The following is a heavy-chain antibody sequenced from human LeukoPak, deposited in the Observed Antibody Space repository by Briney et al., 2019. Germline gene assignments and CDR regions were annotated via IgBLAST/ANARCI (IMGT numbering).Heavy chain of an antibody. CDR1: GGSISSGSYY. CDR3: ARAYYDFWSSFDY. V-gene: IGHV4-61*02. J-gene: IGHJ4*02. Sequence: PSETLSLTCTVSGGSISSGSYYWRWLRQPAGKGLEWFGRIYTSGSTNYNPSLKSRLTITVDTSKNQFSLKLSSVTAADTAVYYCARAYYDFWSSFDYWGQGTLVTVSS. D-gene: IGHD3-3*01. CDR2: IYTSGST.